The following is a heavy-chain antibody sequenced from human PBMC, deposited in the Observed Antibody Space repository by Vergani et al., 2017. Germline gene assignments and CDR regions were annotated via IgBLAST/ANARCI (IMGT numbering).Heavy chain of an antibody. CDR1: GASINNDFYY. J-gene: IGHJ4*02. Sequence: QVQLQQSGPGLVKPSQTLSLTCTVSGASINNDFYYWHWIRQPAGKGLEWIGRIYVSGITDYNSSLQSRVSMSVDTSKNQFSLTLTSVTAADTAVYYCARGSFREYYFDYWGQGTLVTVSS. D-gene: IGHD1-26*01. CDR3: ARGSFREYYFDY. CDR2: IYVSGIT. V-gene: IGHV4-61*02.